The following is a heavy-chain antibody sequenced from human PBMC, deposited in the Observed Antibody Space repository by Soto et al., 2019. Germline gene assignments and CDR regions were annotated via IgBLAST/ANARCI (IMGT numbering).Heavy chain of an antibody. V-gene: IGHV3-13*01. J-gene: IGHJ4*02. D-gene: IGHD1-1*01. CDR1: GFTFSNHD. CDR3: ATERIGTDYFDN. CDR2: LDSRGYT. Sequence: EVHLVESGGGLEQPGGSLRLSCAASGFTFSNHDMHWVRQAPGKGLEWVSGLDSRGYTNYAASVKGRFSISGDSAKKSFHLQINNLRAEDTALYFCATERIGTDYFDNWGQGTMVTVSS.